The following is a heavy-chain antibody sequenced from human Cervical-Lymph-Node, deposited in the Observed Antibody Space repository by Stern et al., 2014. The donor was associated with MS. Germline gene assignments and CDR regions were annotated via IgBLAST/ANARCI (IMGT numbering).Heavy chain of an antibody. CDR1: GGSFTNNV. J-gene: IGHJ4*02. V-gene: IGHV1-69*01. CDR3: ARAAYSTSSYNY. D-gene: IGHD2/OR15-2a*01. CDR2: TIPIFGKA. Sequence: VQLVESGAEVKKPGSSVKVSCTASGGSFTNNVVSWVRQAPGQGLEWMGGTIPIFGKAIYAKKFQGRVTITADESTRANSMELSSLRSEDTAVYYCARAAYSTSSYNYWGQGTVVTVSA.